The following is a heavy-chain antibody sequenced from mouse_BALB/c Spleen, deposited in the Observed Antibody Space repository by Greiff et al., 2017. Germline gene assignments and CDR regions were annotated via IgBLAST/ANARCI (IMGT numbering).Heavy chain of an antibody. Sequence: VQLQESGPGLVAPSQSLSITCTVSGFSLTSYGVHWVRQPPGKGLEWLGVIWAGGSTNYNSALMSRLSISKDNSKSQVFLKMNSLQTDDTAMYYCARAVYYYGSSRDYAMDYWGQGTSVTVSS. CDR3: ARAVYYYGSSRDYAMDY. CDR1: GFSLTSYG. V-gene: IGHV2-9*02. D-gene: IGHD1-1*01. CDR2: IWAGGST. J-gene: IGHJ4*01.